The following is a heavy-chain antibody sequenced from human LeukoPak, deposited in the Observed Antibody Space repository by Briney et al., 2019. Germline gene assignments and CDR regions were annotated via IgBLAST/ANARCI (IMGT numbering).Heavy chain of an antibody. CDR2: MYTGGSA. V-gene: IGHV4-4*07. Sequence: SETLSLTCTVSGGSISTYYWSWIRQPAGKGLEWIGRMYTGGSANYNPSLKSRVTMSLDTSKNQFSLRLSSVTAADTAVYYCARDPGGILWFGELLRTGVFFDYWGQGTLVTVSS. J-gene: IGHJ4*02. CDR3: ARDPGGILWFGELLRTGVFFDY. CDR1: GGSISTYY. D-gene: IGHD3-10*01.